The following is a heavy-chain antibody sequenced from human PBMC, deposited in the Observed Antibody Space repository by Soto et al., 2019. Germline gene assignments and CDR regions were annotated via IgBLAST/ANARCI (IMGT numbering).Heavy chain of an antibody. D-gene: IGHD2-15*01. CDR1: GYTFTSYD. CDR3: ARGARGYCSGGSCYGWWFDL. CDR2: MNPNSGNT. J-gene: IGHJ5*02. Sequence: ASVKVSCKASGYTFTSYDINWVRQATGQGLEWMGWMNPNSGNTGYAQKFQGRVTMTRNTSISTAYMELSSLRSEDTAVYYCARGARGYCSGGSCYGWWFDLWGQGTLVTVSS. V-gene: IGHV1-8*01.